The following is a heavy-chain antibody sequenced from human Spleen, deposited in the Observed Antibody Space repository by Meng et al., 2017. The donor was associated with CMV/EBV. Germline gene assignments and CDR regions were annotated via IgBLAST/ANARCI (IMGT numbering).Heavy chain of an antibody. CDR1: GYTFTSYY. Sequence: ASVKVSCKASGYTFTSYYMHWVRQAPGQGLEWMGIINPSGGSTSYAQKFQGRVSMTRDTSTSTVYMELSSLRSEDTAVYYCARNPGHNSPLGLYYFDYWGQGTLVTVSS. D-gene: IGHD1-1*01. J-gene: IGHJ4*02. CDR3: ARNPGHNSPLGLYYFDY. CDR2: INPSGGST. V-gene: IGHV1-46*01.